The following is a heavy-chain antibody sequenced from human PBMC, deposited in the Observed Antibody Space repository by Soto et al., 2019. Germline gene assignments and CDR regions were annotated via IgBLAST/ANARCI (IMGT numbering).Heavy chain of an antibody. CDR3: ARGGNYNEIGAFYYFDY. V-gene: IGHV4-59*12. D-gene: IGHD3-22*01. J-gene: IGHJ4*02. Sequence: SETLSLTCTVSGGSISSYYWSWIRQPPGKGLEWIGYIYYSGSTNYNPSLKSRVTISVDTSKNQFSLKLSSVTAADTAVYYCARGGNYNEIGAFYYFDYWGQGALVTVSS. CDR2: IYYSGST. CDR1: GGSISSYY.